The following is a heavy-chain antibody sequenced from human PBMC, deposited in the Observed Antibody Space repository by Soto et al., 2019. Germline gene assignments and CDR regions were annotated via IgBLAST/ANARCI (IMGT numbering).Heavy chain of an antibody. Sequence: QVQLQQWGAGLLKPSETLSLTCAVYGGSFSGYYWSWIRQPPGKGLEWIGEINHSGSTNYNPSLKRRVTISVDTSKNQFSLKLSSVTAADTAVYYCARVPFWAFDIWGQGTMVTVSS. CDR1: GGSFSGYY. D-gene: IGHD3-3*01. V-gene: IGHV4-34*01. J-gene: IGHJ3*02. CDR2: INHSGST. CDR3: ARVPFWAFDI.